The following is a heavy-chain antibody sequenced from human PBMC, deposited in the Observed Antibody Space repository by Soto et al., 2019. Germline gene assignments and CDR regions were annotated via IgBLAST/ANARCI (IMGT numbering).Heavy chain of an antibody. CDR2: IYWNQDK. Sequence: SGPTLVNPTHTLTLTCTFSGVSLTTSGVGVGWIRQPPGKDPEWLALIYWNQDKQYSPSLKSRLTITKDTSKNQVILTLTNVDAVDTATYYCAHRGSLSQTFFDYCGQGTLVTFSS. D-gene: IGHD3-3*02. CDR3: AHRGSLSQTFFDY. V-gene: IGHV2-5*01. J-gene: IGHJ4*02. CDR1: GVSLTTSGVG.